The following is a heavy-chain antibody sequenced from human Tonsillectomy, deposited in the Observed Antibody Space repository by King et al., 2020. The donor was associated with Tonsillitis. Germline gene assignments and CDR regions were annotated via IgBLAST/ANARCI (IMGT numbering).Heavy chain of an antibody. J-gene: IGHJ3*02. CDR3: ARPQYLAYDIFNI. V-gene: IGHV3-74*01. D-gene: IGHD3-22*01. Sequence: DVQLVESGGALVQPGGSLRLSCAASGFTFSSYWMHWVRQVPGKGLEWVSRIDGNGRSTNYADFVKGRFTISRDNAQNRLYLQMNSLRAEDTAVYYCARPQYLAYDIFNIWGQGTMVTVSS. CDR1: GFTFSSYW. CDR2: IDGNGRST.